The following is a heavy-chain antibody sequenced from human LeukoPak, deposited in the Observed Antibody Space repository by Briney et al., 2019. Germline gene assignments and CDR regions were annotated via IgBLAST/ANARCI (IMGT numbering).Heavy chain of an antibody. V-gene: IGHV1-8*01. CDR1: GYTFTSYD. D-gene: IGHD3-10*01. CDR2: MNPNSGNT. Sequence: GASVKVSCKASGYTFTSYDINWVRQATGQGLEWMGWMNPNSGNTGYAQKLQGRVTMTTDTSTSTAYMELRSLRSDDTAVYYCAPYRITMVRGVIIQDWFDPWGQGTLVTVSS. J-gene: IGHJ5*02. CDR3: APYRITMVRGVIIQDWFDP.